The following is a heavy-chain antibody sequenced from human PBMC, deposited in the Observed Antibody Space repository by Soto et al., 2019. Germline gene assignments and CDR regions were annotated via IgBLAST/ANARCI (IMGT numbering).Heavy chain of an antibody. CDR2: INHSGST. CDR1: GGSFSGYY. J-gene: IGHJ4*02. Sequence: QVQLQQWGAGLLKPSETLSLTCAVYGGSFSGYYWNWIRQPPGKGLEWIGEINHSGSTNYNPSLNCSVTLSVDTSKNQFSLKLSSVTAADTAVYYCARGWGRIFDYWGQGTLVTVSS. V-gene: IGHV4-34*01. CDR3: ARGWGRIFDY. D-gene: IGHD7-27*01.